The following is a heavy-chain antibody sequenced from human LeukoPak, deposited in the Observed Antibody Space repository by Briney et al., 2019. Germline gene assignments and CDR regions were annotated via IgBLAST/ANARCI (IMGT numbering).Heavy chain of an antibody. J-gene: IGHJ3*02. Sequence: GGSLRLSCAASGFTFSSYAMHWVRQAPGKGLEYVSVISSNGGSTYYANSVKGRFTISRDNSKNTLYLQMGSLRAEDMAVYYCARSAYSSGWYWRAFDIWGQGTMVTVSS. CDR1: GFTFSSYA. V-gene: IGHV3-64*01. CDR3: ARSAYSSGWYWRAFDI. D-gene: IGHD6-19*01. CDR2: ISSNGGST.